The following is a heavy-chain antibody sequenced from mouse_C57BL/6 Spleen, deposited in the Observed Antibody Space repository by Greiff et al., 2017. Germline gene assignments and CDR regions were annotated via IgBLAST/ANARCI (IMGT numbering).Heavy chain of an antibody. D-gene: IGHD1-1*01. J-gene: IGHJ4*01. CDR2: IHPNSGST. Sequence: QVQLQQPGAELVKPGASVKLSCKASGYTFTSYWMHWVKQRPGQGLEWIGMIHPNSGSTNYNEKFKSKATLTVDKSSSTAYMQLSSLTSEDSAVYYCARETYSTGYAMDYWGQGTSVTVSS. CDR3: ARETYSTGYAMDY. CDR1: GYTFTSYW. V-gene: IGHV1-64*01.